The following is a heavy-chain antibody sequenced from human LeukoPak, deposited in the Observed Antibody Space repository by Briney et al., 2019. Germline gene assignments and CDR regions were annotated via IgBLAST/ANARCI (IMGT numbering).Heavy chain of an antibody. Sequence: SETLSLTCAVYGGSFNDYYWSWIRQPPGKGLEWIGSIYYSGSTYYNPSLKSRVTISVDTSKNQFSLKLSSVTAADTAVYYCASTSSGWSRPPEYYFDYWGQGTLVTVSS. CDR1: GGSFNDYY. V-gene: IGHV4-34*01. CDR2: IYYSGST. CDR3: ASTSSGWSRPPEYYFDY. D-gene: IGHD6-19*01. J-gene: IGHJ4*02.